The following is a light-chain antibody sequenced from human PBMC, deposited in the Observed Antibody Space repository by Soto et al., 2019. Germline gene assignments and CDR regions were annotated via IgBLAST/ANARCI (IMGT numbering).Light chain of an antibody. CDR3: QQYGYSLLT. CDR2: GAS. J-gene: IGKJ4*01. V-gene: IGKV3-20*01. Sequence: EIVLTQSPGTLSLSPGERATLSCRASQSVISNYLAWYQQKPGQAPRLLIYGASSRATGIPDRFSGSGSVTDFTLTISRLEPEDFAVYYCQQYGYSLLTFGGGTKV. CDR1: QSVISNY.